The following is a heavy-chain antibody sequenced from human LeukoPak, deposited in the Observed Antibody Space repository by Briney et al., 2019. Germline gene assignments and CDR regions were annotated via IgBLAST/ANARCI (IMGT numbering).Heavy chain of an antibody. CDR2: IKQDGSKK. Sequence: GGSLRLSCAASGFTFDKYWMSWVRQAPGKGLEWVANIKQDGSKKSYVDSVKGRFTISRDNAKNSLYLQMNSLRAEDTAIYYCTRVGYIDEGIDYWGQGTLVTVSS. CDR3: TRVGYIDEGIDY. V-gene: IGHV3-7*04. J-gene: IGHJ4*02. CDR1: GFTFDKYW. D-gene: IGHD5-24*01.